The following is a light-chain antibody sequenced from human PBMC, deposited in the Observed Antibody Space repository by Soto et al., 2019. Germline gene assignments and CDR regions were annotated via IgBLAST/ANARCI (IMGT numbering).Light chain of an antibody. CDR2: GAS. J-gene: IGKJ1*01. Sequence: EIVLTQSPGTLSLSPGERATLSCRASQSVSSSYLAWYQQEPGQAPRLLIYGASNRSTGIPDRFSGSGSGTDFALTISRLEPEDWAVYYCQQYGRTFCQATHVAIK. CDR1: QSVSSSY. V-gene: IGKV3-20*01. CDR3: QQYGRT.